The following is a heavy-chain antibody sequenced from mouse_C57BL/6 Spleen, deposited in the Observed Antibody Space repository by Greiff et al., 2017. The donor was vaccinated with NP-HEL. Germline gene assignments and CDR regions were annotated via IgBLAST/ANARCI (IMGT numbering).Heavy chain of an antibody. Sequence: DVKLVESEGGLVQPGSSMKLSCTASGFTFSDYYMAWVRQVPEKGLEWVANINYDGSSTYYLDSLQSRFIISRDNAKNILYLQMSSLKSEDTATYYCARVDYGSSYVGAMDYWGQGTSVTVSS. V-gene: IGHV5-16*01. D-gene: IGHD1-1*01. CDR1: GFTFSDYY. J-gene: IGHJ4*01. CDR2: INYDGSST. CDR3: ARVDYGSSYVGAMDY.